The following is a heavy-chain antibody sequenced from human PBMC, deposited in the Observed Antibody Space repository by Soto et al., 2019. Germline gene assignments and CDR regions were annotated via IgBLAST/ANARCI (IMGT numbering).Heavy chain of an antibody. V-gene: IGHV1-18*01. Sequence: GASVKVSCKASGYSFSSYGMNWVRQAPGQGLEWMGWINPNNGNRNYAQKFEDRVTMTTATSTNTVFLELRSLKSDDTAIYYCARDRLRGYDSSGFYSWGQGTLVTVSS. CDR3: ARDRLRGYDSSGFYS. CDR1: GYSFSSYG. CDR2: INPNNGNR. D-gene: IGHD3-22*01. J-gene: IGHJ4*02.